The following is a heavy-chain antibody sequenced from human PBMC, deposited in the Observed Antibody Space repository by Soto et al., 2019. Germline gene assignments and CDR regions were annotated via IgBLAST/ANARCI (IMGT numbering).Heavy chain of an antibody. Sequence: ETLSLTCAVYGGSFSDYSWSWIRQPPGKGLAWIGEVSHSGGSNYNPSLKSRVTISVDTSKNQFSLKLSSVTAADTAVYYCARGRKDYSSSWYVGWGQGTLVTVSS. D-gene: IGHD6-13*01. CDR2: VSHSGGS. CDR3: ARGRKDYSSSWYVG. J-gene: IGHJ4*02. CDR1: GGSFSDYS. V-gene: IGHV4-34*01.